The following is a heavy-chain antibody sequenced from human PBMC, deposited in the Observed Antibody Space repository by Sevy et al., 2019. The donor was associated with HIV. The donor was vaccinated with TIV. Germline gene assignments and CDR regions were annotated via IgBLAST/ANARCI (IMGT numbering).Heavy chain of an antibody. Sequence: SETLSLTCTVSGGSITSLYWNWMRQRPGKGLEWIANIYYNGHINYNPSLKSRVTLSLDTSKNQFSLRLSSVTAADTAMYYCAGENAWGRGYSWGQGTLVTVSS. CDR2: IYYNGHI. V-gene: IGHV4-59*08. CDR3: AGENAWGRGYS. D-gene: IGHD1-26*01. J-gene: IGHJ4*02. CDR1: GGSITSLY.